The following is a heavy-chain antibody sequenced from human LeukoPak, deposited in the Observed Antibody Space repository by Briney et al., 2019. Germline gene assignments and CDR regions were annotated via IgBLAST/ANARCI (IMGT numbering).Heavy chain of an antibody. J-gene: IGHJ4*02. Sequence: SETLSLTCTVSGGSFSSYYWSWIRQPPGKGLEWIGCISYSGSTNYNPSLKSRVTISVDTSRNQFSLKLSSVTAADTAVYYCARGRLGGSGSYYNVLDYWGQGTLVTVSS. CDR1: GGSFSSYY. CDR3: ARGRLGGSGSYYNVLDY. CDR2: ISYSGST. D-gene: IGHD3-10*01. V-gene: IGHV4-59*01.